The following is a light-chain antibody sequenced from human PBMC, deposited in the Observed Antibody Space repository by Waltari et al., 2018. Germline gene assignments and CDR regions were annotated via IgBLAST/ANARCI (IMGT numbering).Light chain of an antibody. CDR2: VAS. CDR1: QIISSY. J-gene: IGKJ2*01. Sequence: DIQMTQSPSSLSASVGDRVTITCRASQIISSYLNWYQQKPGKAPKLLNYVASSLQGGAPSRFSGSGSGTDFTLTISSLQPEDFATYYCQQSYSTPYTFGQGTKLEIK. V-gene: IGKV1-39*01. CDR3: QQSYSTPYT.